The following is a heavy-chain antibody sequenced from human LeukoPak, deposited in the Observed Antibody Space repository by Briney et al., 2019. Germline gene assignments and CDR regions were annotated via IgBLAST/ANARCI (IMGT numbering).Heavy chain of an antibody. V-gene: IGHV3-33*06. Sequence: GSLRLSCAASGFTFSSYGMHWVRQAPGKGLEWVAVIWYDGSNKYYADSVKGRFTISRDNSKNTLYLQMNSLRAEDTAVYYCAKVFDRSSCYANNYFAYWGQGTLVTVSS. CDR3: AKVFDRSSCYANNYFAY. CDR2: IWYDGSNK. D-gene: IGHD6-13*01. CDR1: GFTFSSYG. J-gene: IGHJ4*01.